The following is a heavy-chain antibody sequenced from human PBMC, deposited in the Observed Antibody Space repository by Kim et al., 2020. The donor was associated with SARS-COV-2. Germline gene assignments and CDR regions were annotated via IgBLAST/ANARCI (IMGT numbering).Heavy chain of an antibody. Sequence: SETLSLTCSVSGGSITSGGYYWSWIRQHPEKGLQWIGYIYYSGSTYYNPSLKSRVTISVEMSKNQFSLKLSSVTAADTAVYYCARWVGATTFYFDCWGQGTPVTVSS. CDR1: GGSITSGGYY. V-gene: IGHV4-31*03. J-gene: IGHJ4*02. D-gene: IGHD1-26*01. CDR3: ARWVGATTFYFDC. CDR2: IYYSGST.